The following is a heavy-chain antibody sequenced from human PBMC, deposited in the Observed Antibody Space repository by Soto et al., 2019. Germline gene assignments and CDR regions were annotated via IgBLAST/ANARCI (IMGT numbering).Heavy chain of an antibody. Sequence: GGSLRLSCAASGFTFGSYGMHWVRQAPGKGLEWVAVIWYDGSNKYYADSVKGRFTISRDNSKNTLYLQMNSLRAEDTAVYYCAREGDSSSWYVYYYYYMDVWGKGTTVTVSS. D-gene: IGHD6-13*01. CDR1: GFTFGSYG. CDR3: AREGDSSSWYVYYYYYMDV. V-gene: IGHV3-33*01. CDR2: IWYDGSNK. J-gene: IGHJ6*03.